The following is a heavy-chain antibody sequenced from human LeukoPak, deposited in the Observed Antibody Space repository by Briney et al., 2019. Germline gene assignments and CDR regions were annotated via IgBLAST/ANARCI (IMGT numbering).Heavy chain of an antibody. Sequence: GGSLRLSCAASGFTVSSNYMSWVRQAPGKGLEWVSVIYSGGSTYHADSVKGRFTVSRDNSKNTLYLQMNSLRAEDTAVYYCARTDYGDYVGGNFDYWGQGTLVTVSS. J-gene: IGHJ4*02. CDR3: ARTDYGDYVGGNFDY. CDR2: IYSGGST. V-gene: IGHV3-53*01. CDR1: GFTVSSNY. D-gene: IGHD4-17*01.